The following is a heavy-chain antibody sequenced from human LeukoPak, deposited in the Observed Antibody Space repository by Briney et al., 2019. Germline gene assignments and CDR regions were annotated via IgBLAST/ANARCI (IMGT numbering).Heavy chain of an antibody. CDR2: ISNSGSTTI. CDR1: GFTFSSYE. Sequence: GGSLRLSCAASGFTFSSYEMDWVRQAPGKGLEWVAYISNSGSTTIYYAAAVKGRFTFSSDNAKNSLYLQMNSMRADDAAFYYCARDDIMITFGGVIAHAAIDYWGQGTLVTVSS. V-gene: IGHV3-48*03. CDR3: ARDDIMITFGGVIAHAAIDY. J-gene: IGHJ4*02. D-gene: IGHD3-16*02.